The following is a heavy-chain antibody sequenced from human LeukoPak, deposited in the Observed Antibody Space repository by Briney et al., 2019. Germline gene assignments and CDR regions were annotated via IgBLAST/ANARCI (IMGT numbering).Heavy chain of an antibody. CDR2: ISGSGGGT. J-gene: IGHJ4*02. CDR3: AKDRHPGKSWYYFDN. CDR1: GFTFSSYE. D-gene: IGHD6-13*01. Sequence: SGGSLRLSCAASGFTFSSYEMNWVRQAPGKGLEWVSGISGSGGGTYYADSVKGRFTISRDNSKNTLYLQMNSLKAEDTAMYYCAKDRHPGKSWYYFDNWGQGTLVTVSS. V-gene: IGHV3-23*01.